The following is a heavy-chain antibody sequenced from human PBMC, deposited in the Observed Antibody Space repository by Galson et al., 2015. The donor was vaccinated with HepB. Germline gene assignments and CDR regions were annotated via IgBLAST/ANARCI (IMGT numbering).Heavy chain of an antibody. V-gene: IGHV1-46*01. CDR1: GYTFTSYY. Sequence: SVKVSCKASGYTFTSYYMHWVRQAPGQGLEWMGIINPSGGSTSYAQKFQGRVTMTRDTSTSTVYMELSSLRSEDTAVYYCARDHAFFFDWLSDYFDYWGQGTLVTVSS. CDR2: INPSGGST. J-gene: IGHJ4*02. D-gene: IGHD3-9*01. CDR3: ARDHAFFFDWLSDYFDY.